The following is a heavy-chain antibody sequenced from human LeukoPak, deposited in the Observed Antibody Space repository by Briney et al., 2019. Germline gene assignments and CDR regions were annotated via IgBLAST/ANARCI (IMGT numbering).Heavy chain of an antibody. CDR1: GGSISSYY. Sequence: SETLSLTCTVSGGSISSYYWSWIRQPPGKGLEWIGYIYYSGSTNYNPSLKSRVTISVDTSKNQFSLKLSSVTAADTAVYYCATMVRGFIDYWGQGTLVTVSS. D-gene: IGHD3-10*01. J-gene: IGHJ4*02. CDR3: ATMVRGFIDY. V-gene: IGHV4-59*08. CDR2: IYYSGST.